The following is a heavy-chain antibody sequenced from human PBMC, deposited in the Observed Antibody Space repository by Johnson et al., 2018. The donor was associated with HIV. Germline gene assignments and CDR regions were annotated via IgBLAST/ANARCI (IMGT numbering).Heavy chain of an antibody. Sequence: VLLVESGGGLVQPGGSLRLSCAASGFTVRSNYMSWVRQAPGQGLEWVSVIYSGDSTYYADSVKGRFTISRDNSKNTLYLQMNSLRAEDTAVYYCARVTMIVVVMQAFDIWGQGTMVTVSS. J-gene: IGHJ3*02. D-gene: IGHD3-22*01. CDR2: IYSGDST. CDR3: ARVTMIVVVMQAFDI. CDR1: GFTVRSNY. V-gene: IGHV3-66*02.